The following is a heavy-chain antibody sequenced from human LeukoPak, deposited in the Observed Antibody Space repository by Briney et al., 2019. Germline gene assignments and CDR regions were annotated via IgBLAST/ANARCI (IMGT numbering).Heavy chain of an antibody. CDR1: GGSISSGGYY. Sequence: SQTPSLTCTVSGGSISSGGYYWSWIRQHPGKGLEWIGYIYYSGSTYYNPSLKSRVTISVDTSKNQFSLKLSSVTAADTAVYYCARVTVQLGYCSGGSCLFDYWGQGTLVTVSS. V-gene: IGHV4-31*03. J-gene: IGHJ4*02. CDR2: IYYSGST. D-gene: IGHD2-15*01. CDR3: ARVTVQLGYCSGGSCLFDY.